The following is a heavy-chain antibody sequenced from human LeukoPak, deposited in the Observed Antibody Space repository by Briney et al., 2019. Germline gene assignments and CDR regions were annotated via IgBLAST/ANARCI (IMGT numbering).Heavy chain of an antibody. D-gene: IGHD6-13*01. CDR1: GFTFSSYS. Sequence: GGSLRLSCAASGFTFSSYSMNWVRQAPGKGLEWVSSISSSSSYIYYADSVKGRFTISRDNSKNTLYLQMNSLRAEDTAIYYCAEGTAAGNWGQGTLVTVSS. CDR2: ISSSSSYI. J-gene: IGHJ4*02. CDR3: AEGTAAGN. V-gene: IGHV3-21*04.